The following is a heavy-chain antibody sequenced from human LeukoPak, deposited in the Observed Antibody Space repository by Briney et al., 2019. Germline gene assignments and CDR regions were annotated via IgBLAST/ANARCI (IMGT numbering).Heavy chain of an antibody. CDR2: IFSDGRT. CDR1: GFTVSSIY. J-gene: IGHJ6*03. V-gene: IGHV3-66*02. Sequence: GKSLRLSCAVSGFTVSSIYLSWVRQAPGRGLEWVSLIFSDGRTYYADSAKGRFTISRDNSQNTLYLQMNSLRAEDTAVYYCARAQSPYAYYYYYYMDVWGKGTTVTVSS. CDR3: ARAQSPYAYYYYYYMDV.